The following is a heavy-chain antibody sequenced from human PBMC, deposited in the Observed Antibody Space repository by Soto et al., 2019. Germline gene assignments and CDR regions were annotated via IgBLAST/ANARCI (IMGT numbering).Heavy chain of an antibody. V-gene: IGHV5-10-1*01. CDR2: IDPSDSYT. J-gene: IGHJ6*02. CDR1: GYSFTSSW. CDR3: ARLEVYYHMDV. Sequence: GESLQISYKRSGYSFTSSWSSWVRQMPGKGLEWMGRIDPSDSYTNYSPSFQGHVTISADRSISTAYLQWSGLKASDTAMYYCARLEVYYHMDVWGQGTTVTVSS.